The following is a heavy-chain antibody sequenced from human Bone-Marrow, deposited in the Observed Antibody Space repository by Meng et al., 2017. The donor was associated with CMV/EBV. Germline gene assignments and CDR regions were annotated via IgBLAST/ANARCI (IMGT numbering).Heavy chain of an antibody. CDR3: TTVLSSYGSYFDY. V-gene: IGHV3-15*01. Sequence: GGSLRLSCAASGFTFSNAWMSWVRQAPGKGLEWVGRIKSKTDGGTTDYAAPVKGRFTISRDDSKNTLYLQMNSLKTEDTAVYYCTTVLSSYGSYFDYWAQGTLVTVSS. J-gene: IGHJ4*02. CDR2: IKSKTDGGTT. CDR1: GFTFSNAW. D-gene: IGHD5-18*01.